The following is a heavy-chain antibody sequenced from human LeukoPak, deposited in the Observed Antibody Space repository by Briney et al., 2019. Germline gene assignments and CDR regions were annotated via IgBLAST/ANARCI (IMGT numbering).Heavy chain of an antibody. CDR2: ISSSSSYI. J-gene: IGHJ4*02. Sequence: GGSLRLSCAASGFTFSSYSMNWVRQAPGKRLEWVSSISSSSSYIYYADSVKGRFTISRDNAKNSLYLQMNSLRAEDTAVYYCARAGAFVAHYRFLWSYWGQGTLVTVSS. V-gene: IGHV3-21*01. D-gene: IGHD3-3*01. CDR3: ARAGAFVAHYRFLWSY. CDR1: GFTFSSYS.